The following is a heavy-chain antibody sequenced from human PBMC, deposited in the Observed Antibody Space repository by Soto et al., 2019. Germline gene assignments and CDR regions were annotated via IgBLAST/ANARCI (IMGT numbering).Heavy chain of an antibody. D-gene: IGHD6-13*01. CDR3: AREEHDSSSWNFGLDV. CDR1: GYSISSGYY. V-gene: IGHV4-38-2*02. CDR2: IYHSGST. J-gene: IGHJ6*02. Sequence: SETLSLTCAVSGYSISSGYYWGWIRQPPGKGLEWIGSIYHSGSTYYNPSLKSRVTIAVHTSKNQFSLKLSSVTAADSAVYYCAREEHDSSSWNFGLDVWGQGTSVTVSS.